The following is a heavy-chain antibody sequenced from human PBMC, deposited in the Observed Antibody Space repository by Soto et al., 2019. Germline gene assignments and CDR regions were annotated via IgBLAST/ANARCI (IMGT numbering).Heavy chain of an antibody. D-gene: IGHD1-1*01. V-gene: IGHV4-39*01. CDR1: GGSISSSSYY. J-gene: IGHJ4*02. CDR3: ASLSKTDHWNPAVDY. Sequence: PSETLSLTCTVSGGSISSSSYYWGWIRQPPGKGLEWIGSIYYSGSTYYNPSLKSRVTISVDTSKNQFSLKLSSVTAADTAVYYCASLSKTDHWNPAVDYWGQGTLVTVSS. CDR2: IYYSGST.